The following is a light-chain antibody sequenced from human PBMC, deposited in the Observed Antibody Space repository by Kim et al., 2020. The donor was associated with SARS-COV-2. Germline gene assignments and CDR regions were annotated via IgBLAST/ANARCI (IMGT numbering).Light chain of an antibody. Sequence: QSVLTQPPSVSASPGQKVTISCSGSSSNIGNNYVSWYQQLPGTAPKLLIFDNNKRPSGIPDRFSGSKSGTSATLGITGLQTGDEADYYCGTWASSLSAWVFGGGTQLTVL. CDR3: GTWASSLSAWV. CDR1: SSNIGNNY. V-gene: IGLV1-51*01. CDR2: DNN. J-gene: IGLJ2*01.